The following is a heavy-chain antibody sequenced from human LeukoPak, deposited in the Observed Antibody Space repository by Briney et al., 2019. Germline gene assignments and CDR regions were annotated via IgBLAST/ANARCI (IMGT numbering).Heavy chain of an antibody. CDR1: GYTFTSNY. J-gene: IGHJ4*02. V-gene: IGHV1-46*01. Sequence: ASVKVSCKASGYTFTSNYIHWVRQAPGQGLEWMGIINPSGGSTSYAQKFQDRVTMTRDTSTSTVYMELSSLRSEDTAVYYCARDFVVVPAANYYFDYWGQGTLVTVSS. CDR2: INPSGGST. CDR3: ARDFVVVPAANYYFDY. D-gene: IGHD2-2*01.